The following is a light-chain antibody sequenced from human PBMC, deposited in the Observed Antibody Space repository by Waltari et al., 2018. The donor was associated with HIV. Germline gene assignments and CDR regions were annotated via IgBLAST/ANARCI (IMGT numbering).Light chain of an antibody. V-gene: IGKV1-NL1*01. CDR3: QQYYSSLWT. CDR1: QDISNS. Sequence: DIQMTQSPSSLSASVGDRVTITCRASQDISNSLAWYQQKVGEAPKLLFYTASLLESGVPSRFSGRGSGTVYTLTISSLQPEDFATYYCQQYYSSLWTFGQGTKVEIK. J-gene: IGKJ1*01. CDR2: TAS.